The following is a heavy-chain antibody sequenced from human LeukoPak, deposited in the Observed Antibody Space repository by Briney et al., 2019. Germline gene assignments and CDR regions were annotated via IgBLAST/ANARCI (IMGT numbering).Heavy chain of an antibody. CDR3: AVVVQYYYYMDV. J-gene: IGHJ6*03. CDR2: ISSGGSTI. CDR1: GFTFSSFE. V-gene: IGHV3-48*03. D-gene: IGHD2-15*01. Sequence: GGSLRLSCAASGFTFSSFEMKWVRQAPGKGLEWVSYISSGGSTIYYADSVKGRFTISRDNAKDSLYLQMNSLRAEDTAVYYCAVVVQYYYYMDVWGKGTTVTISS.